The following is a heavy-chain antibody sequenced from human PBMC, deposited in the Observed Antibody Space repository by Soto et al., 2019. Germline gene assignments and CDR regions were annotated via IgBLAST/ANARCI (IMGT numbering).Heavy chain of an antibody. D-gene: IGHD6-6*01. J-gene: IGHJ6*02. CDR3: ARDSRSYVVSYGMDV. CDR1: GFTVSSNY. Sequence: PGGSLRLSCAASGFTVSSNYMSWVRQAPGKGLEWVSVIYSGGSTYYADSVKGRFTISRDNSKNTLYLQMNSLRAEDTAVYYCARDSRSYVVSYGMDVWGQGTTVTVSS. CDR2: IYSGGST. V-gene: IGHV3-53*01.